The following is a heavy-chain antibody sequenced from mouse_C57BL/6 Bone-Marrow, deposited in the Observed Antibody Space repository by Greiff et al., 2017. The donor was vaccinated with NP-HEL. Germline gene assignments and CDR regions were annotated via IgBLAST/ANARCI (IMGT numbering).Heavy chain of an antibody. Sequence: QVQLKQSGDELVRPGSSVKLSCKASGYTFTSYWMDWVKQRPGQGLEWIGNIYPSDSETHYNQKFKDKATLTVDKSSSTAYMQLSSLTSEDSAVYYCARGYYGNPWGQGTTLTVSS. CDR2: IYPSDSET. J-gene: IGHJ2*01. CDR3: ARGYYGNP. D-gene: IGHD2-1*01. V-gene: IGHV1-61*01. CDR1: GYTFTSYW.